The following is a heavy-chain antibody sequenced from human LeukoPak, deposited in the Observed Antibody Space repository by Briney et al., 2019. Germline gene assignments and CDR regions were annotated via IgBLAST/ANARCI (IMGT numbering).Heavy chain of an antibody. CDR3: ARGLVVVAATPYYFDY. Sequence: SVKVSCKASGYTFTSYYMYWVRQAPGQGLEWMGGIIPIFGTANYAQKFQGRVTITADKSTSTAYMELSSLRSEDTAVYYCARGLVVVAATPYYFDYWGQGTLVTVSS. CDR2: IIPIFGTA. D-gene: IGHD2-15*01. CDR1: GYTFTSYY. J-gene: IGHJ4*02. V-gene: IGHV1-69*06.